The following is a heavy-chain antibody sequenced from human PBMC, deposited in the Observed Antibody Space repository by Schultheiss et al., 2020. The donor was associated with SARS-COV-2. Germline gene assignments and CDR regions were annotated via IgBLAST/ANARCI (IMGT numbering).Heavy chain of an antibody. J-gene: IGHJ5*02. D-gene: IGHD1-26*01. CDR3: VKGGWELLGWFDP. V-gene: IGHV3-64D*06. CDR1: GFTFSSYA. CDR2: ISSNGGST. Sequence: GGSLRLSCSASGFTFSSYAMHWVRQAPGKGLEYVSAISSNGGSTYYADSVKGRFTISRDNSKNTLYLQMSSLRAEDTAVYYCVKGGWELLGWFDPWGQGTLVNVSS.